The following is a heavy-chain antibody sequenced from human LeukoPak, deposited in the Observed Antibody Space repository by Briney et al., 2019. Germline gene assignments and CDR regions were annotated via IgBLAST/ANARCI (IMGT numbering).Heavy chain of an antibody. CDR2: ISSSGSTI. Sequence: QPGGSLRLSCAASGFTFSSYEMNWVRQAPGKGLEWVSYISSSGSTIYYADSVKGRFTISKDNAKNSLYLEMNSLRAEDTAVYYCAKDGSMPWGYYMDVWGKGTTVTISS. V-gene: IGHV3-48*03. CDR3: AKDGSMPWGYYMDV. D-gene: IGHD2/OR15-2a*01. J-gene: IGHJ6*03. CDR1: GFTFSSYE.